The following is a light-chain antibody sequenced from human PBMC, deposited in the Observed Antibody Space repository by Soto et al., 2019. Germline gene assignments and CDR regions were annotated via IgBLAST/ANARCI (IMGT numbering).Light chain of an antibody. V-gene: IGKV3D-15*01. J-gene: IGKJ4*01. CDR1: QSVSSN. CDR2: GAS. Sequence: EIMMTQSPATLSVSAGERVTLSCRASQSVSSNLAWYQQKPGQAPRLLIYGASTRATGIPARFSGSGSGTDFPLTISSLQSEDFAVYYCQQYNNWPPLTFGGGTKVEIK. CDR3: QQYNNWPPLT.